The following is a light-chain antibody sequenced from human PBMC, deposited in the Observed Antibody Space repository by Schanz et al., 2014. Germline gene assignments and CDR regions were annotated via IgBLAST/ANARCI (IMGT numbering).Light chain of an antibody. CDR1: QSVNSN. Sequence: EIVMTQSPDTLSVSPGERVTLSCRASQSVNSNLAWYQQKPGQAPRLLIYGASTRATGIPARFSGSGSGTEFNLTISSLQSEDFAVYYCQQYNNWPPWTFGQGTKVEIK. V-gene: IGKV3-15*01. CDR2: GAS. CDR3: QQYNNWPPWT. J-gene: IGKJ1*01.